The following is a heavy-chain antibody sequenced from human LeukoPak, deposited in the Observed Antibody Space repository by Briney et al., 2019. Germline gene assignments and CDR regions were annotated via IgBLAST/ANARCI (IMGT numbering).Heavy chain of an antibody. CDR2: ISTGGTT. CDR3: ARVRSDSSGWYEFDY. D-gene: IGHD6-19*01. Sequence: PGGSLRLSCAASGFTVSTNYMSWVRQVSGEGLEFVSLISTGGTTHDADSVKGRFSISSDNSKNTLYLQMNSLRAEDTAVYYCARVRSDSSGWYEFDYWGQGTLVTVSS. V-gene: IGHV3-53*01. J-gene: IGHJ4*02. CDR1: GFTVSTNY.